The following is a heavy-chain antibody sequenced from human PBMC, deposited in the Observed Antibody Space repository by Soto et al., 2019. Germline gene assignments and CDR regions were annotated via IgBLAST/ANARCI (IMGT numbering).Heavy chain of an antibody. Sequence: GGSLRLSCTASGFTFGDYAMSWFRQAPGKGLEWVGFIRSKAYGGTTEYAASVKGRFTISRDDSKSIAYLQMNSLKTEDTAVYYCTRVLGSGWYINWFDPWGQGTLVTVSS. J-gene: IGHJ5*02. CDR3: TRVLGSGWYINWFDP. CDR2: IRSKAYGGTT. D-gene: IGHD6-19*01. V-gene: IGHV3-49*03. CDR1: GFTFGDYA.